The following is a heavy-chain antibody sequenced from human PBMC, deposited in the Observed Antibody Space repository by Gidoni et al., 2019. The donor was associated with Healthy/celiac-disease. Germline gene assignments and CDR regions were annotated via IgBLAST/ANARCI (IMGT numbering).Heavy chain of an antibody. Sequence: QVTLRESGPALVKPTQTLTLTCTFSGFSLSTNGMCVSWIRQPPGKAQEWLALIDWDDDKYYSTSLKTRLTISKDTSKTQVVLTMTNMDPVDTATYYCARIPPHSIAAAGSYAFDIWGQGTMVTVSS. CDR2: IDWDDDK. J-gene: IGHJ3*02. CDR1: GFSLSTNGMC. CDR3: ARIPPHSIAAAGSYAFDI. V-gene: IGHV2-70*01. D-gene: IGHD6-13*01.